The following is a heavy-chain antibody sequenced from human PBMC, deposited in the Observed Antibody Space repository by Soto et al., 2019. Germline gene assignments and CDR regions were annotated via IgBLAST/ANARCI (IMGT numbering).Heavy chain of an antibody. J-gene: IGHJ4*02. CDR3: ARGEDYCSSTSCYGAFFDY. D-gene: IGHD2-2*01. V-gene: IGHV4-4*02. CDR2: IYHSGST. CDR1: SGSISSSNW. Sequence: PSETLSLTCAVSSGSISSSNWWSWVRQPPGKGLEWIGEIYHSGSTNYNPPLKSRVTISVDKSKNQFSLKLSSVTAADTAVYYCARGEDYCSSTSCYGAFFDYWGQGTLVTVSS.